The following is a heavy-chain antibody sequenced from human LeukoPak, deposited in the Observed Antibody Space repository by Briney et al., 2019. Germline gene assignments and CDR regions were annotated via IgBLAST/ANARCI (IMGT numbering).Heavy chain of an antibody. J-gene: IGHJ3*02. D-gene: IGHD6-19*01. CDR3: ARDGGSGWLGAFDI. V-gene: IGHV3-74*01. Sequence: GGSLRLSCAASGFTFSSYWMHWVRQAPGKGLVWVSRINSDGSSTTYADSVKGRFTISRDNAKNTLYLQMNSLRAEDTAMYYCARDGGSGWLGAFDIWGQGTRVTFSS. CDR1: GFTFSSYW. CDR2: INSDGSST.